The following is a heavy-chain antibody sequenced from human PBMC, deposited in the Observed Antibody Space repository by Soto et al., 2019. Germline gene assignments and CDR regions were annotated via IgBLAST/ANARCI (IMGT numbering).Heavy chain of an antibody. Sequence: QVQLVESGGGVVQPGRSLRLSCAASGFTFSSSSMHWVRQAPGKGLEWVAFISYDESNKYYPDSVKGRFTSSRDSSKNTLYLQMNSLRPDDTAGYYCAREIYMAFDSWGQGTLVTVSS. D-gene: IGHD3-10*01. V-gene: IGHV3-30-3*01. CDR3: AREIYMAFDS. J-gene: IGHJ4*02. CDR2: ISYDESNK. CDR1: GFTFSSSS.